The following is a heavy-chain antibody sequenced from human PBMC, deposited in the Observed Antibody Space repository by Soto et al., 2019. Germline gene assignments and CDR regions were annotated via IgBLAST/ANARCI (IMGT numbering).Heavy chain of an antibody. CDR2: IIPIFGIG. J-gene: IGHJ6*02. D-gene: IGHD3-3*01. CDR1: GGTFNRYA. Sequence: GASVKVSCKASGGTFNRYAISWVRQAPGQGLEWMGGIIPIFGIGNDAQRSQGRVTITADESTGTAYMELSSLRSEDTGVYYCARSAITLFGVVSIPPHYYSEMDVWGQGTTVTVSS. V-gene: IGHV1-69*13. CDR3: ARSAITLFGVVSIPPHYYSEMDV.